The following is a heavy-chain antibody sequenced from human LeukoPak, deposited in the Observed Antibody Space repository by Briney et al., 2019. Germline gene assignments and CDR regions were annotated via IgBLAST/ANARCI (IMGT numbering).Heavy chain of an antibody. CDR2: ITGSGDST. V-gene: IGHV3-23*01. CDR3: ARGKGRGYNHTHLDY. D-gene: IGHD5-18*01. CDR1: GFTYSTHA. Sequence: GGSLRLSCAASGFTYSTHAMTWVRQAPGKGLEWVSGITGSGDSTYYADSVKGRFTISGDNSESTLFLQMNSLRAEDTAVYHCARGKGRGYNHTHLDYWGQGTLVTVSS. J-gene: IGHJ4*02.